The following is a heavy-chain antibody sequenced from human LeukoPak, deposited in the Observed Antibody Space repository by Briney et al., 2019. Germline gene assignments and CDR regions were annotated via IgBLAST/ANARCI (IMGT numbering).Heavy chain of an antibody. CDR2: INTNTGNP. CDR1: GYTFTTYA. CDR3: TRTLLRGDY. Sequence: AASVKVSCKASGYTFTTYAMNWVRQAPGQGLEWMGWINTNTGNPTYAQGFTGRFVFSLDTSVSTAYLQISSLKAEGTAVYYCTRTLLRGDYWGRGTLVTVSS. D-gene: IGHD3-10*01. J-gene: IGHJ4*02. V-gene: IGHV7-4-1*02.